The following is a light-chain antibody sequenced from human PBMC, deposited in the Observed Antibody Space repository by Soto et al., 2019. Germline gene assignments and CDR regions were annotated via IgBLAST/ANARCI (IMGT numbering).Light chain of an antibody. CDR3: QQYHNLWT. CDR1: QSVSTY. V-gene: IGKV3D-15*01. Sequence: EKLMTQSPATLSLSPGERATLSCRASQSVSTYLAWFQQPPGQAPRLLIYDASNRATGIPASFSGSGSGTDFPLTITRMPSEDSALYYCQQYHNLWTFGQGTKVDIK. CDR2: DAS. J-gene: IGKJ1*01.